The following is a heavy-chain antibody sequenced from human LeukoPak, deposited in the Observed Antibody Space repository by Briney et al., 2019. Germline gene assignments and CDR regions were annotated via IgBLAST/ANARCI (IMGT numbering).Heavy chain of an antibody. CDR2: IKSKTNGGTT. J-gene: IGHJ6*03. CDR1: GFTFSNAW. Sequence: GGSLRLSCAASGFTFSNAWMTWVRQAPGKGLEWVGRIKSKTNGGTTDYAAPVKGRFTISRDDSKNTLYLQMNSLRAEDTAVYYCARRYSGSWFHYMDVWGKGTTVTISS. V-gene: IGHV3-15*01. D-gene: IGHD1-26*01. CDR3: ARRYSGSWFHYMDV.